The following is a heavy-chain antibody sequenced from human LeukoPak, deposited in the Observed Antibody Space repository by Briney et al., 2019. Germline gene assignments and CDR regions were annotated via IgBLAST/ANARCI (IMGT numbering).Heavy chain of an antibody. CDR1: GFTFSSYG. D-gene: IGHD1-1*01. CDR2: IRYDGSNK. J-gene: IGHJ4*02. Sequence: GGSLRLSCAASGFTFSSYGMHWVRQAPGKGLEWVAFIRYDGSNKYYADSVKGRFTISRDNSKNTLYLQMNSLRAEDTAVYYCAKGGNLKLEVKDELDYWGQGTLVTVSS. CDR3: AKGGNLKLEVKDELDY. V-gene: IGHV3-30*02.